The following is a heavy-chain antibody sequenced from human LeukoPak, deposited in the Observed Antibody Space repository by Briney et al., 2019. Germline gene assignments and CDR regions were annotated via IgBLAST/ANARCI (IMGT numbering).Heavy chain of an antibody. CDR2: ISSSGTTE. Sequence: PGGSLRLSCAASGFTFSSYEVSWVRQAPGKGLEWVSYISSSGTTEKYADSVKGRFTISRDNAKNSLYLQMYSLRADDTAVYYCARGEQLNYFAYWGQGALVTVSS. J-gene: IGHJ4*02. V-gene: IGHV3-48*03. CDR1: GFTFSSYE. D-gene: IGHD1-26*01. CDR3: ARGEQLNYFAY.